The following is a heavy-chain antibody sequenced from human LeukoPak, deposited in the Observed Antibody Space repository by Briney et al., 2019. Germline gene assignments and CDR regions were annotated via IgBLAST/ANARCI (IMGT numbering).Heavy chain of an antibody. Sequence: SETLSLTCAVSGGSISSGGYSWSWIRQPPGKGLEWIGYIYHSGSTYYNPSLKSRVTISVDRSKNQFSLKLSSVTAADTAVYYCARGRGGREDYWGQGTLVTVSS. CDR1: GGSISSGGYS. J-gene: IGHJ4*02. CDR2: IYHSGST. D-gene: IGHD1-1*01. CDR3: ARGRGGREDY. V-gene: IGHV4-30-2*01.